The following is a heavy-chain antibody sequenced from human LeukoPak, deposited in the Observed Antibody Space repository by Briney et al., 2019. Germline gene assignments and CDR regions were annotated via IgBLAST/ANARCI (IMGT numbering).Heavy chain of an antibody. CDR3: AKKAGNYYYYYYMGV. Sequence: QTGGSLRLSCAASGFTFSSYAMSWVRQAPGKGLEWVSAISGTGGSTYYADSVKGRFTISRDNSKNTLYLQMNSLRAEDTAVYNCAKKAGNYYYYYYMGVWGKGTTVTVSS. CDR1: GFTFSSYA. V-gene: IGHV3-23*01. J-gene: IGHJ6*03. CDR2: ISGTGGST. D-gene: IGHD1-1*01.